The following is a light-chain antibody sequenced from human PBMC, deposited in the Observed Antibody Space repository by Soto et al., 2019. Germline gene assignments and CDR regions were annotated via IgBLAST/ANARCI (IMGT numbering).Light chain of an antibody. J-gene: IGKJ1*01. CDR1: QSVSSSF. CDR3: QQYTGSPWT. Sequence: EIVLTQSPATLPLSPGERATLSCRASQSVSSSFLALYQQKPGQAPRLLIYGASSRATGIPDRFSGSGCGTDFTLTISRLEPEDFAVYYCQQYTGSPWTFGQGTKVESK. V-gene: IGKV3-20*01. CDR2: GAS.